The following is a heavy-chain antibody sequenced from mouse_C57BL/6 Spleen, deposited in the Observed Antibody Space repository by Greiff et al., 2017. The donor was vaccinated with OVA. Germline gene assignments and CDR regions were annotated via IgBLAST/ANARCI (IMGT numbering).Heavy chain of an antibody. V-gene: IGHV5-16*01. CDR2: INYDGSST. J-gene: IGHJ4*01. CDR3: ARDGHYGYDDAMDY. Sequence: EVQLVESAGGLVQPGSSMKLSCTASGFTFSDYYMAWVRQVPEKGLEWVANINYDGSSTYYLDSLKSRFIISRDNAKNILYLQMSSLKSEDTATYYCARDGHYGYDDAMDYWGQGTSVTVSS. D-gene: IGHD2-2*01. CDR1: GFTFSDYY.